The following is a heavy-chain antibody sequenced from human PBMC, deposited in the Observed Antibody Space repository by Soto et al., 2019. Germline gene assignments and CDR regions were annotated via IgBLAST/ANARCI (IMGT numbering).Heavy chain of an antibody. V-gene: IGHV3-74*01. Sequence: EVQLVETGGGLVQPGESLRLSCAASGFTFSSYWMHWGRQAPGKGLVWVSRINSDGSRTNYADSVKGRFTVSRDNAKNTQYLQMNSLRAEDTAVYYCARVLTGSWNWFDPWGQGTLVTVSS. CDR3: ARVLTGSWNWFDP. CDR2: INSDGSRT. CDR1: GFTFSSYW. J-gene: IGHJ5*02. D-gene: IGHD6-13*01.